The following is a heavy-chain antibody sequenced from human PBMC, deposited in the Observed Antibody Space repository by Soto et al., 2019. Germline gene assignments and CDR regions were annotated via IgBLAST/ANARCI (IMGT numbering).Heavy chain of an antibody. J-gene: IGHJ4*02. CDR3: ASRSGPGFYY. V-gene: IGHV4-59*08. CDR2: FYYSGST. Sequence: SETLSLTCTVSGGSISSYYWSWVRQPPGKGLEWIGYFYYSGSTNYNPSLKSRVTISVDTSKNQFSLKLSSVTAADTAVYYCASRSGPGFYYGGKGTLVTVP. CDR1: GGSISSYY.